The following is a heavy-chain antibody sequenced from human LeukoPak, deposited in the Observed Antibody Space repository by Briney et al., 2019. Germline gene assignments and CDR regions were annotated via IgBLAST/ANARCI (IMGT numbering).Heavy chain of an antibody. J-gene: IGHJ4*02. CDR1: GFTVSSNY. CDR2: IYSGGGT. CDR3: ARGSRDGSGSYYRHFDY. D-gene: IGHD3-10*01. V-gene: IGHV3-53*01. Sequence: GGSLRLSCAASGFTVSSNYLSWVRQAPGKGLEWDSVIYSGGGTYYADSVKGRFTISRDNSKNTVYLQMNSLRAEDTAVYYCARGSRDGSGSYYRHFDYWGQGTLVTVSS.